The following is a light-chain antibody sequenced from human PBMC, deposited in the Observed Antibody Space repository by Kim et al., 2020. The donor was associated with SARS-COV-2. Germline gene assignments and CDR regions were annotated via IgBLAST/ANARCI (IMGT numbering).Light chain of an antibody. CDR1: KLGDKY. Sequence: SYELTQPPSVSVSPGQTGSITCSGDKLGDKYACWYQQKPGQSPVLVIYQDSKRPSGIPERFSGSNSGNTATLTISGTQAMDEADYYCQAWDSSPGVFGGGTQLTVL. J-gene: IGLJ3*02. CDR2: QDS. V-gene: IGLV3-1*01. CDR3: QAWDSSPGV.